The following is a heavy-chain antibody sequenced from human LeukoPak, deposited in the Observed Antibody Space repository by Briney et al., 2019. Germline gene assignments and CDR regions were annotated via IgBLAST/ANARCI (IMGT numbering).Heavy chain of an antibody. Sequence: GGSLRLSCAASGFTFSSYSMNWVRQAPGKGLEWVSSISSSSSYIYYADSVKGRFTISRDNAKNSLCLQMNSLRAEDTAVYYCARDLGGYSYGLDYWGQGTLVTVSS. J-gene: IGHJ4*02. CDR2: ISSSSSYI. CDR1: GFTFSSYS. CDR3: ARDLGGYSYGLDY. V-gene: IGHV3-21*01. D-gene: IGHD5-18*01.